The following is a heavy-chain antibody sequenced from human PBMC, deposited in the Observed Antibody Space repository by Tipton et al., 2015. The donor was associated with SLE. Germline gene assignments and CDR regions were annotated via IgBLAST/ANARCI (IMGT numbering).Heavy chain of an antibody. V-gene: IGHV4-39*07. J-gene: IGHJ2*01. Sequence: LRLSCTVSGGSINSRNYYWGWIRQPPGKGLEWIGGIYYSGSTYYNPSLKSRVTTSVDTSKNQFSLKLSSVTAADTAVYYCARGRWYFDLWGRGTLVTVSS. CDR2: IYYSGST. CDR3: ARGRWYFDL. CDR1: GGSINSRNYY.